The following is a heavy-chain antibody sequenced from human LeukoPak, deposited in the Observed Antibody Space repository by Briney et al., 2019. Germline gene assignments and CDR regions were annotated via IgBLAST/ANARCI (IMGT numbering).Heavy chain of an antibody. CDR3: ARGRKYQLLNWFDP. CDR2: INHSGST. V-gene: IGHV4-34*01. D-gene: IGHD2-2*01. J-gene: IGHJ5*02. Sequence: PSETLSLTRAVYGGSFSGYYWSWIRQPPGKGLEWIGEINHSGSTNYNPSLKSRVTISVDTSKNQFSLKLSSVTAADTAVYYCARGRKYQLLNWFDPWGQGTLVTVSS. CDR1: GGSFSGYY.